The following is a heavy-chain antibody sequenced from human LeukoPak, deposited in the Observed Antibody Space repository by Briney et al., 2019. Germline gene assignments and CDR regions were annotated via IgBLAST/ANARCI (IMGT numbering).Heavy chain of an antibody. CDR3: AKSAYYDASGYYREYYFDY. CDR2: IYSGGST. Sequence: GGSLRLSCAASGFTVSSNYMSWVRQAPGKGLEWVSVIYSGGSTYYADSVKGRFTISRDKTKNTLYLQMNSLRAEDTAVYYCAKSAYYDASGYYREYYFDYWGQGTLVTVSS. CDR1: GFTVSSNY. V-gene: IGHV3-53*01. J-gene: IGHJ4*02. D-gene: IGHD3-22*01.